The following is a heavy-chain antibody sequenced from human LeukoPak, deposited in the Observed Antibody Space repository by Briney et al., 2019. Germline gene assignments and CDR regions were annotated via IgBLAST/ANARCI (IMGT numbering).Heavy chain of an antibody. CDR2: IKSDGSST. V-gene: IGHV3-74*01. CDR1: GFTFNTNA. Sequence: GGSLRLSCAASGFTFNTNAMSWVRQAPGKGLVWVSRIKSDGSSTTYADSVKGRFTISRDNAKNALYLQMNSLRPEDTAVYYCARYNWNHGGTSFDYWGQGTLVTVSS. J-gene: IGHJ4*02. D-gene: IGHD1-14*01. CDR3: ARYNWNHGGTSFDY.